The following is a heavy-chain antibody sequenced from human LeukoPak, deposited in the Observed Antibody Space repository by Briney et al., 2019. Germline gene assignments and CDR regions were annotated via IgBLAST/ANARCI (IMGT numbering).Heavy chain of an antibody. CDR1: GFTFNNYA. V-gene: IGHV3-30*04. J-gene: IGHJ4*02. CDR2: ISYDGSYK. Sequence: GRSLRLSCAASGFTFNNYAMHWVRQAPGKGLEWVAVISYDGSYKYYADSVKGRFTVSRDNSKNTLYLQMNSLRGDDTAVYYCAKGGSSWSEIDYWGQGSLVTVSS. D-gene: IGHD6-13*01. CDR3: AKGGSSWSEIDY.